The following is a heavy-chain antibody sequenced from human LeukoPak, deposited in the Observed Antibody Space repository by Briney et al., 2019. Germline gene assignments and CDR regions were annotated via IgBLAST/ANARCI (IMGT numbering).Heavy chain of an antibody. CDR3: AKGGGAYYMDV. D-gene: IGHD2-15*01. CDR2: ISGSGGST. Sequence: GGSLRLSCVASGFTFSRHGLNWVRQAPGKGLEWVSAISGSGGSTYCADSVKGRFTISRDNSKNTLYLQMNSLRAEDTAVYYCAKGGGAYYMDVWGKGTTVTVSS. J-gene: IGHJ6*03. V-gene: IGHV3-23*01. CDR1: GFTFSRHG.